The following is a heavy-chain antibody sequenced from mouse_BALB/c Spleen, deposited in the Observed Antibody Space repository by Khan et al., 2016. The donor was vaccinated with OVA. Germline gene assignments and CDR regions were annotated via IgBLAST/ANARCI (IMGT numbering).Heavy chain of an antibody. CDR1: GFTFSNYA. CDR2: ISSGDST. Sequence: EVELVESGGGLVKPGGSLKLSCAASGFTFSNYAMSWVRQSPEKRLEWVASISSGDSTYYPDSVKGRFTIPRDNARNILYLQMSSLRSEDMAMYYCARDYWFAYWGQGTLVTVSA. V-gene: IGHV5-6-5*01. CDR3: ARDYWFAY. J-gene: IGHJ3*01.